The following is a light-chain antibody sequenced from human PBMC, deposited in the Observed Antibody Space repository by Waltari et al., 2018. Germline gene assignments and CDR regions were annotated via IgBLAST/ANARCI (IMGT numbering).Light chain of an antibody. CDR2: DAS. J-gene: IGKJ3*01. V-gene: IGKV3-11*01. CDR3: QQRSNVLFA. Sequence: EVVLTQSPATLSLSPGERATLSCRASQSVSSFLAWYQQKPGQAPRLLIYDASNRATGIPARFSGSGSGTDFTLTISSPEPEDFAVYYCQQRSNVLFAFGPGTKVDFK. CDR1: QSVSSF.